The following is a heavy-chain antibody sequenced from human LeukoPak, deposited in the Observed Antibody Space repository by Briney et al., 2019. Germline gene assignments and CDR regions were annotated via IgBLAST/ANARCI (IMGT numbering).Heavy chain of an antibody. CDR3: VRGGFFRYSGTSGDY. J-gene: IGHJ4*02. CDR2: IRQDGGET. Sequence: GGSLGLSCAASGFLFSNYWMQWVRQAPGKGLEWVANIRQDGGETYYVDPVKGRFTISRDNAQNSLYLQMTSLRVEDMAIYYCVRGGFFRYSGTSGDYWGQGSQVTVSS. V-gene: IGHV3-7*01. CDR1: GFLFSNYW. D-gene: IGHD1-26*01.